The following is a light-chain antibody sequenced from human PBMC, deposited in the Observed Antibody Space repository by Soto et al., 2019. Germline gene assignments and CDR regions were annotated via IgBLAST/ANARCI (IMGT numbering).Light chain of an antibody. J-gene: IGLJ2*01. CDR1: SGHSSYA. CDR3: QTWDTGIWV. V-gene: IGLV4-69*01. Sequence: QPVLTQSPSASASLGASVKLTCTLSSGHSSYAIAWHQQQPEKGPRYLMKLNSDGSHSKGDGIPDRFSGSSSGAERYLTISSLQSEDEVDYYCQTWDTGIWVFGGGTKLTVL. CDR2: LNSDGSH.